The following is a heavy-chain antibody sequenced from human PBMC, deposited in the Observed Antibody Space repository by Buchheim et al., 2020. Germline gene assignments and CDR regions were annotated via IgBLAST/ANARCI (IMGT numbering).Heavy chain of an antibody. J-gene: IGHJ4*02. CDR2: ISSSSSTV. D-gene: IGHD5-18*01. Sequence: EVQLVESGGGLVQPGGSLRLSCAASGFTFSSYSMNWVRQAPGKGLEWVSYISSSSSTVYHADSVKGRFTISRDNAKNSLYLQMNSLRAEDTAVYYCARERGYNYGYSDYWGQGTL. CDR3: ARERGYNYGYSDY. V-gene: IGHV3-48*04. CDR1: GFTFSSYS.